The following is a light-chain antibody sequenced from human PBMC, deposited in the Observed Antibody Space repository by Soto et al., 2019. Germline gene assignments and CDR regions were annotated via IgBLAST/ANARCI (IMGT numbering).Light chain of an antibody. CDR3: QQYNSYPIT. CDR1: QSMSRW. V-gene: IGKV1-5*01. CDR2: DAS. Sequence: DIQMTQSPSTLSASVGDRVTITCRASQSMSRWLAWYQQKPGKAPKLLISDASRLEIGVPSRFSGSGSGTEFTLTISSRQPADFATYYCQQYNSYPITVGQGARLEIK. J-gene: IGKJ5*01.